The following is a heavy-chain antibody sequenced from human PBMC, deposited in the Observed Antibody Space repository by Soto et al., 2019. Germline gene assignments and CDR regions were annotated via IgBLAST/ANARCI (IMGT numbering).Heavy chain of an antibody. D-gene: IGHD6-6*01. J-gene: IGHJ4*02. CDR3: TRGRSSDY. Sequence: DVQLVESGGGLVQPGGSLRLSCAVSGFTFSSFWMSWVRQAPGKGLEWVASIKHDESEKYYVDSVKGRFTISRDNAKNSLPLQMDSLRAEDTAVYYCTRGRSSDYWGQGILVTVSS. V-gene: IGHV3-7*03. CDR1: GFTFSSFW. CDR2: IKHDESEK.